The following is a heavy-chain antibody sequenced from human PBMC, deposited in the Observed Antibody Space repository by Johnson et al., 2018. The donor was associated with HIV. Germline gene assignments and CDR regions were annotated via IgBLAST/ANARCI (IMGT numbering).Heavy chain of an antibody. CDR2: ISYDGSNK. J-gene: IGHJ3*02. V-gene: IGHV3-30-3*01. D-gene: IGHD2-21*02. CDR1: GFTFSSYA. Sequence: QVQLVESGGGVVQPGRSLRLSCAASGFTFSSYAMHWVRQAPGKGLEWVAVISYDGSNKYYADSVKGRFTISRDNAKISLYLQMNSLRAEDTAVYYCARKVVTADDAFDIWGQGTMVTVSS. CDR3: ARKVVTADDAFDI.